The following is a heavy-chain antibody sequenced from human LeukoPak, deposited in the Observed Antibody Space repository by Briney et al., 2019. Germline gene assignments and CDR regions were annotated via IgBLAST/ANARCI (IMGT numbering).Heavy chain of an antibody. Sequence: ASVKVSCKASGYTFTGYYMHWVRRAPGQGLEWMGWINPNSGGTNYAQKFQGRVTMTRDTSISTAYMELSRLRSDDTAVYYCARGHDRDFRSGYYLASLPYYYYGMDVWGQGTTVTVSS. CDR1: GYTFTGYY. CDR2: INPNSGGT. J-gene: IGHJ6*02. V-gene: IGHV1-2*02. D-gene: IGHD3-3*01. CDR3: ARGHDRDFRSGYYLASLPYYYYGMDV.